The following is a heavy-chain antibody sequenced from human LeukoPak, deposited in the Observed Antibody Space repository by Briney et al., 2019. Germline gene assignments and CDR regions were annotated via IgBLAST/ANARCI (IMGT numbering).Heavy chain of an antibody. CDR2: IRAYNGNT. CDR3: ARASTGEWFDP. CDR1: GYTFTSYG. Sequence: SVKVSCKASGYTFTSYGISWVRQAPGQGVEWRGWIRAYNGNTNYAQKLQGRVTMTTDTSTSTAYMELRSLRSDDTAVYYCARASTGEWFDPWGQGTLVTVSS. D-gene: IGHD3-16*01. V-gene: IGHV1-18*01. J-gene: IGHJ5*02.